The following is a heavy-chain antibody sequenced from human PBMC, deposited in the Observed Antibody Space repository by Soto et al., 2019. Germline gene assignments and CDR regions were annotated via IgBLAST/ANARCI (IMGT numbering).Heavy chain of an antibody. D-gene: IGHD3-10*01. CDR1: GFTFSSYA. V-gene: IGHV3-23*01. CDR2: ISGSGGST. J-gene: IGHJ5*02. CDR3: AKDQVGVTMVRRFDP. Sequence: GGSLRLSCAASGFTFSSYAMSWVRQAPGKGLEWVSAISGSGGSTYYADSVKGRFTISRDNSKNTLYLQMNSLRAEDTAVYYCAKDQVGVTMVRRFDPWGQGTLVTVSS.